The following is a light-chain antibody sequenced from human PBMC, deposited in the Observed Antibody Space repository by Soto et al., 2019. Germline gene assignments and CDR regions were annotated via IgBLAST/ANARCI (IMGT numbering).Light chain of an antibody. J-gene: IGKJ4*01. V-gene: IGKV1-27*01. Sequence: ILMTQPPSSLSAFVVDRVTITCRASQDIGNFLAWYQQKPGKVPKPLIYAASTLQSGVPSRFSGSGSGTDFTLTISSLQPEDVATYYCQKCKVAPFTFGGGTKVDI. CDR1: QDIGNF. CDR2: AAS. CDR3: QKCKVAPFT.